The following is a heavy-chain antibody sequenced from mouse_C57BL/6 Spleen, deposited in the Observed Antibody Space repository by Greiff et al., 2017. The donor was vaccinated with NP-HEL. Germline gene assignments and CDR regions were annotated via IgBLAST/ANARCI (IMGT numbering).Heavy chain of an antibody. D-gene: IGHD1-1*01. Sequence: DVKLVESEGGLVQPGSSMKLSCTASGFTFSDYYMAWVRQVPEKGLEWVANINYDGSSTYYLDSLKSRFIISRDNAKNILYLQMSSLKSEDTATYYWARDRGSSLWYFDVWGTGTTVTVSS. CDR1: GFTFSDYY. V-gene: IGHV5-16*01. CDR2: INYDGSST. CDR3: ARDRGSSLWYFDV. J-gene: IGHJ1*03.